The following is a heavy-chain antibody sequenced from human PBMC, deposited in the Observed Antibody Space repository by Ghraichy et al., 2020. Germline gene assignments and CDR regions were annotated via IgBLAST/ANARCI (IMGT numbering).Heavy chain of an antibody. CDR2: INHSGST. CDR3: ARRFLGYSSSWWARWIDY. Sequence: SETLSLTCAVYGGSFSGYYWSWIRQPPGKGLEWIGEINHSGSTNYNPSLKSRVTISVDTSKNQFSLKLSSVTAAYTAVYYCARRFLGYSSSWWARWIDYWGQGTLVTVSS. D-gene: IGHD6-13*01. J-gene: IGHJ4*02. CDR1: GGSFSGYY. V-gene: IGHV4-34*01.